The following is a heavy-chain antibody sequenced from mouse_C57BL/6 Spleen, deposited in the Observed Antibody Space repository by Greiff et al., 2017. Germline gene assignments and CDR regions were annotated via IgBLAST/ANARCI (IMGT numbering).Heavy chain of an antibody. V-gene: IGHV1-42*01. CDR2: INPSTGGT. CDR1: GYSFTGYY. Sequence: VQLQQSGPELVKPGASVKISCKASGYSFTGYYMNWVKQSPETSLEWIGEINPSTGGTTSNQKFKAKSTLTVEKSSSTAYMHLKSLTSEDTAVYYCARPGYSNYLDYWGQGTTLTVSS. D-gene: IGHD2-5*01. CDR3: ARPGYSNYLDY. J-gene: IGHJ2*01.